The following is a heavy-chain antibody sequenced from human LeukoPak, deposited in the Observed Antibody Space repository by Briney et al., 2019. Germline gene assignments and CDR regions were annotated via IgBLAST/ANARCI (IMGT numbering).Heavy chain of an antibody. Sequence: GRSLRLSCAASGFTFSSYATHWVRQAPGKGLEWVAIISYDGSNKYYADSVKGRFTISRDNSKNTLYLQMNSPRAEDTAVYYCARVPVWYSSSWYGDYWGQGTLVTVSS. CDR3: ARVPVWYSSSWYGDY. CDR2: ISYDGSNK. CDR1: GFTFSSYA. V-gene: IGHV3-30-3*01. J-gene: IGHJ4*02. D-gene: IGHD6-13*01.